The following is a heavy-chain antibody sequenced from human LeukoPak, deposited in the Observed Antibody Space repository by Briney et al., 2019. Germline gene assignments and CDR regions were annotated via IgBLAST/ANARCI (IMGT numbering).Heavy chain of an antibody. D-gene: IGHD6-6*01. CDR2: IYYSGST. V-gene: IGHV4-39*07. CDR1: GGSISSSSYY. Sequence: PSETLSLTCTVSGGSISSSSYYWGWIRQPPGKGLEWIGSIYYSGSTYYNPSLKSRVTISVDTSKNQFSLKLSSVTAADTAVYYCARTSIAAPGPFDYWGQGTLVTVSS. CDR3: ARTSIAAPGPFDY. J-gene: IGHJ4*02.